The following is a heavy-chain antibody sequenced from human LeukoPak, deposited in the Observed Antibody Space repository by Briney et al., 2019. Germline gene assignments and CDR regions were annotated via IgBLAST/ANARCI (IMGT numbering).Heavy chain of an antibody. J-gene: IGHJ6*03. CDR1: GFTFNTYW. CDR2: IKQDGSEK. D-gene: IGHD4-17*01. V-gene: IGHV3-7*01. CDR3: ARDFDGDYYYYYMDV. Sequence: GGSLRLSCAASGFTFNTYWMNWVRQAPGKGLEWVANIKQDGSEKYYADSVKGRFTISRDNSKNTLYLQMNSLRAEDTAVYYCARDFDGDYYYYYMDVWGKGTTVTISS.